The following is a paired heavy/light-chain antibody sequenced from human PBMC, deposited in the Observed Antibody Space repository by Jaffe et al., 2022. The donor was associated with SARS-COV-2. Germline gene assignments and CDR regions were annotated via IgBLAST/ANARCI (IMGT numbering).Light chain of an antibody. V-gene: IGLV3-1*01. Sequence: SYELTQPPSVSVSPGQTASITCSGGKLGDKYVCWYQQKPGQSPVLVIYQDTKRPSGIPERFSGSNSGNTATLTISGTQAMDEADYYCQAWDSSTGVFGGGTKLTVL. J-gene: IGLJ2*01. CDR1: KLGDKY. CDR2: QDT. CDR3: QAWDSSTGV.
Heavy chain of an antibody. J-gene: IGHJ4*02. D-gene: IGHD1-26*01. CDR2: INSDGSST. CDR3: TRDLLNSGSYDY. V-gene: IGHV3-74*01. Sequence: EVQLVESGGGLVQPGGSLRLSCAASGFTFSTYWMHWVRQAPGKGLVWVSRINSDGSSTNYADSVRGRFTISRDNAKNTLFLQMTSLRAEDTAVYYCTRDLLNSGSYDYWGQGTLVTVSS. CDR1: GFTFSTYW.